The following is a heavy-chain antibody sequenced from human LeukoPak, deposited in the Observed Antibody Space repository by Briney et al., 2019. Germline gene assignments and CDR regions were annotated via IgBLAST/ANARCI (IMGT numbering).Heavy chain of an antibody. CDR3: VKLSYGSAVVRMLFINPWYFNS. Sequence: GESLRLSCTSSELTLRKYGMSWVRQAPGKGLEWVSSINGRGDATYYTDPVRGRFTISRDNSKDSLSLQMNSLRAEDTAIYYCVKLSYGSAVVRMLFINPWYFNSRGQGALVTVSS. CDR1: ELTLRKYG. J-gene: IGHJ4*02. CDR2: INGRGDAT. D-gene: IGHD3-10*01. V-gene: IGHV3-23*01.